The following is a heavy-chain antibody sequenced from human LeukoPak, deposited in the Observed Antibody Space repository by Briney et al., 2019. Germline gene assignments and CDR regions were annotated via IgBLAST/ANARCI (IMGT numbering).Heavy chain of an antibody. V-gene: IGHV4-59*01. CDR1: GGSISTYY. CDR3: ARGGKPYYDFWSGYLEY. J-gene: IGHJ4*02. Sequence: SETLSLTCTVSGGSISTYYWSWIRQPPGKGLDWIGYVYYSGSTNYNPSLKSRVTILVDTSKNQFSLKLSSVTATDTAVYYCARGGKPYYDFWSGYLEYWGQGTLVTVSS. CDR2: VYYSGST. D-gene: IGHD3-3*01.